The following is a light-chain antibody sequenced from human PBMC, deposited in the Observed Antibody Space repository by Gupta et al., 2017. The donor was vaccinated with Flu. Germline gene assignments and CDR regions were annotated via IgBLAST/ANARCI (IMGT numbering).Light chain of an antibody. J-gene: IGKJ2*01. CDR2: LGS. CDR1: QSLLHIDGFTF. Sequence: DIVMTQSPLSLPVIPGEPASISCRSSQSLLHIDGFTFLDWYLQKPGQSPQLLIYLGSNRASGVTDRFSGSVSGTDFTLEISRVEAEDLGVYYCRQALQSPYSFGQGPKVESK. CDR3: RQALQSPYS. V-gene: IGKV2-28*01.